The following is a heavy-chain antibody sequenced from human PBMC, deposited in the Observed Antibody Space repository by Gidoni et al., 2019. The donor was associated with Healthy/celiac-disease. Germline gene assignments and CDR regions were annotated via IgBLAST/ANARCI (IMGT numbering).Heavy chain of an antibody. J-gene: IGHJ2*01. CDR1: GGSISSYY. CDR2: IYYSGST. D-gene: IGHD1-26*01. V-gene: IGHV4-59*01. CDR3: ARDGTPIHEHLEVVGATSYWYFDL. Sequence: QVQLQESGPGLVKPSETLSLTCTVSGGSISSYYWSWIRQPPGKGLEWIGYIYYSGSTNYNPSLKSRVTISVDTSKNQFSLKLSSVTAADTAVYYCARDGTPIHEHLEVVGATSYWYFDLWGRGTLVTVSS.